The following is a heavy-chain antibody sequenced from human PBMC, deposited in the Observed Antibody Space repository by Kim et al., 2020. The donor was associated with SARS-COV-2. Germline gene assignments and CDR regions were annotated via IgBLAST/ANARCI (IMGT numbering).Heavy chain of an antibody. V-gene: IGHV3-11*01. Sequence: KGRFTISRDNAKNSLYLQMNSLRAEDTAVYYCATRGPSPVGGGRYYGMDVWGQGTTATVSS. J-gene: IGHJ6*02. D-gene: IGHD3-16*01. CDR3: ATRGPSPVGGGRYYGMDV.